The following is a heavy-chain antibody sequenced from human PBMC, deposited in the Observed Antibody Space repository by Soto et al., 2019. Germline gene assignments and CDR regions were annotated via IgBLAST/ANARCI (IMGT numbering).Heavy chain of an antibody. D-gene: IGHD2-8*01. CDR2: IYYTGST. CDR3: ARLSCSNALCPHQY. Sequence: SETLSLTCTVSTGSISPYYWTSIRQPPGKGLEWIGYIYYTGSTNYNPSLKSRVTISLDTSKNQLSLKLSYVTAADTAVYYSARLSCSNALCPHQYWGQGTLVTVSS. V-gene: IGHV4-59*01. CDR1: TGSISPYY. J-gene: IGHJ4*02.